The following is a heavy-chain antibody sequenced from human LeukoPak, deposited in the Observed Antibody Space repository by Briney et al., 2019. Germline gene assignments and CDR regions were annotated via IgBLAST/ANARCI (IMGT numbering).Heavy chain of an antibody. V-gene: IGHV3-7*04. J-gene: IGHJ4*02. CDR2: LHSEGNEK. CDR3: ARGDAFAGDH. CDR1: VFTFSDFW. Sequence: PGGSLRLSCAVSVFTFSDFWISWVRQAPGRGLEWVANLHSEGNEKYHAESVKGRFTISRDDAKNSLFLQMNGLRVGHTRVYYCARGDAFAGDHWGQRTLVTVSS.